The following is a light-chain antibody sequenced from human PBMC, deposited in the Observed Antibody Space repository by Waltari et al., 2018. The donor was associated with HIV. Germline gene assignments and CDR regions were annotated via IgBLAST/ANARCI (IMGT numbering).Light chain of an antibody. CDR2: TAS. V-gene: IGKV1-39*01. CDR3: QQSYNVPRFT. CDR1: QSITNY. J-gene: IGKJ3*01. Sequence: DIQMTQSPSSLSASVGDRVTITCRASQSITNYLNWYQQKPGKAPKLLIYTASSLQSGVPSRFTGSGSGTDFTLTISSPQPEDFATYYCQQSYNVPRFTFGPGTKVEIK.